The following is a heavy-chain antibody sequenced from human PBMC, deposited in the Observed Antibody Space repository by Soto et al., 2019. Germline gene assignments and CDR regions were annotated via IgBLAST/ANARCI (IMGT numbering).Heavy chain of an antibody. J-gene: IGHJ4*02. CDR3: ARVLGIAAAGQFDY. CDR2: TYYRSKWYN. V-gene: IGHV6-1*01. Sequence: SQTLSLTCAISGDSVSSNSAAWNCIIHSPSRVLEWLGRTYYRSKWYNDYAVSVKSRITINPDTSKNQFSLQLNSVTPEDTAVYYCARVLGIAAAGQFDYWGQGTLVTVSS. D-gene: IGHD6-13*01. CDR1: GDSVSSNSAA.